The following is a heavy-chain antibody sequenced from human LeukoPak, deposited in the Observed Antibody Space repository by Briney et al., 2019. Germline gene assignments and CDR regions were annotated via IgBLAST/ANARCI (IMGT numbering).Heavy chain of an antibody. CDR1: GFTFSSYG. D-gene: IGHD3-22*01. CDR2: IWYDGSNK. J-gene: IGHJ4*02. CDR3: AKDRIYESSGYYFYYFDY. Sequence: GGSLRLSCAASGFTFSSYGMHWVRQAPGKGLEWVAVIWYDGSNKYYADSVKGRFTISRDNSKNTLYLQMNSLRAEDTAVYYCAKDRIYESSGYYFYYFDYWGQGTLVTVSS. V-gene: IGHV3-33*06.